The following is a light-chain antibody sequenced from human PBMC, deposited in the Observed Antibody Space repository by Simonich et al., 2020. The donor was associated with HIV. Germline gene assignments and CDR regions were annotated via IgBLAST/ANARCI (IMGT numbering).Light chain of an antibody. CDR3: QQYYSTPFT. Sequence: DIVMTPSPDSLAVSLGERATINFKSSKSVLYSSNNKNYLAWYQQKPGQPPKLLIYWASTRESGVPDRFSGSGSGTDFTLTISSLQAEDVAVYYCQQYYSTPFTFGPGTKVDIK. J-gene: IGKJ3*01. V-gene: IGKV4-1*01. CDR1: KSVLYSSNNKNY. CDR2: WAS.